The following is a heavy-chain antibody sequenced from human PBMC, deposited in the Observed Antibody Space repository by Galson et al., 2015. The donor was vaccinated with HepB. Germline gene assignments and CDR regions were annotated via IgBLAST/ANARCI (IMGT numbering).Heavy chain of an antibody. V-gene: IGHV1-69*04. D-gene: IGHD6-13*01. CDR1: GGTFSSYA. Sequence: SVKVSCKASGGTFSSYAISWVRQAPGQGLEWMGRIIPILGIANYAQKFQGRVTITADKSTSTAYMELSSLRSEDTAVYYCARDKGSSRKRGVAGFDPWGQGTLFAVSS. CDR3: ARDKGSSRKRGVAGFDP. CDR2: IIPILGIA. J-gene: IGHJ5*02.